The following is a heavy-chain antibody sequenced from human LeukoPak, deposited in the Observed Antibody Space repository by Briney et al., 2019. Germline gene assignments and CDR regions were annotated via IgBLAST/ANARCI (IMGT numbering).Heavy chain of an antibody. CDR2: IIPIFGTA. CDR1: GGTFSSYA. CDR3: ARDLSLPYYYDSSGYYSGFQH. J-gene: IGHJ1*01. D-gene: IGHD3-22*01. Sequence: SVKVSCKASGGTFSSYAISWVRQAPGQGLEWMGGIIPIFGTANYAQKFQGRVTITTDESTSTAYMELSSLRSEDTAVYYCARDLSLPYYYDSSGYYSGFQHWGQGTLVTVSS. V-gene: IGHV1-69*05.